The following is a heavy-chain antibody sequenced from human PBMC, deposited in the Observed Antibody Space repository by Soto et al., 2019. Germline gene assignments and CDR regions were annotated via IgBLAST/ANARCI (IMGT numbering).Heavy chain of an antibody. CDR1: GFIFNDYY. J-gene: IGHJ6*02. CDR2: ISSGASTI. Sequence: GGSLRLSCAASGFIFNDYYMSWIRQAPGKGLEWVAYISSGASTISYADSVKGRFTISRDNTKNLLYLQMNSLRAEDTAVYYCARDLKAVVNHIHYNHYGLDVWGQGTTVTVSS. V-gene: IGHV3-11*01. D-gene: IGHD3-22*01. CDR3: ARDLKAVVNHIHYNHYGLDV.